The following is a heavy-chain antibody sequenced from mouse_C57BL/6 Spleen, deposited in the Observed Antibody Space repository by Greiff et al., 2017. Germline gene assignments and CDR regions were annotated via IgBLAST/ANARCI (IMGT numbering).Heavy chain of an antibody. CDR2: INYDGSST. V-gene: IGHV5-16*01. CDR1: GFTFSDYY. J-gene: IGHJ4*01. CDR3: ARWGYYDYDDAMDY. Sequence: EVKLMESEGGLVQPGSSMKLSCTASGFTFSDYYMAWVRQVPEKGLEWVANINYDGSSTYYLDSLKSRFIISRDNAKNILYLQMSSLKSEDTATYYCARWGYYDYDDAMDYWGQGTSVTVSS. D-gene: IGHD2-4*01.